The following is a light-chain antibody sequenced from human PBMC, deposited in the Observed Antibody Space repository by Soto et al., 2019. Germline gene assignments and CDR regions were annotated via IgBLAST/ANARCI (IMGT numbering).Light chain of an antibody. CDR3: QQSYSTLIT. CDR1: QSVLYSSNNKNY. Sequence: DIMMTPSPDSLAVSLGERATINCKSRQSVLYSSNNKNYLAWYQQKPGKAAKPLIYAASSFQSGVPSRFSGSGSGTDLPLTISSLQPEEFATYYCQQSYSTLITFGQGKRLEIK. CDR2: AAS. V-gene: IGKV4-1*01. J-gene: IGKJ5*01.